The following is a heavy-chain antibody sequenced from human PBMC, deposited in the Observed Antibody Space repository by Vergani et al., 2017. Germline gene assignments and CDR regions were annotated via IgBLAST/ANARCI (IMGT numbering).Heavy chain of an antibody. D-gene: IGHD2-2*01. CDR2: IYYSGST. Sequence: QVQLQQWGAGLLKPSETLSLTCAVYGGSFSGYYWSWIRQPPGKGLEWIGYIYYSGSTNYNPSLKSRVTISVDTSKNQFSLKLSSGTAADTAVYYCARGRYRVVPAASRRVSYWFDPWGQGTLVTVSS. CDR3: ARGRYRVVPAASRRVSYWFDP. V-gene: IGHV4-34*11. J-gene: IGHJ5*02. CDR1: GGSFSGYY.